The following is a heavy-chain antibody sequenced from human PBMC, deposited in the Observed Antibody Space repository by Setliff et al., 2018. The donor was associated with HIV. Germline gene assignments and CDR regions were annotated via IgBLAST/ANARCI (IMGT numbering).Heavy chain of an antibody. V-gene: IGHV1-18*01. Sequence: GASVKVSCKASGYTFSTYGISWVRRAPGQGLEWMGWISAYNDNTNYAQKVQGRVTMTTDTSTSTAYMVLRSLRSDDTAVYYCARDLGYCTSTSCYGVFDYWGQGTLVTVSS. CDR3: ARDLGYCTSTSCYGVFDY. D-gene: IGHD2-2*01. CDR1: GYTFSTYG. J-gene: IGHJ4*02. CDR2: ISAYNDNT.